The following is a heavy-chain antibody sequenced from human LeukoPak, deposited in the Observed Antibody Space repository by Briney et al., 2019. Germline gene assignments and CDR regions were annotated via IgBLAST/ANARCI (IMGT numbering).Heavy chain of an antibody. CDR1: GGSFSGYY. Sequence: SETLSLTCAVYGGSFSGYYWSWLRHPPGKGLEWSGYIYYSGSTNYNPSLKSRVTISVDTSKNQFSLKLSSVTAADTAVYYCARGPTVTTYTNYYYYYMDVWGKGTTVTISS. J-gene: IGHJ6*03. CDR2: IYYSGST. V-gene: IGHV4-59*01. D-gene: IGHD4-17*01. CDR3: ARGPTVTTYTNYYYYYMDV.